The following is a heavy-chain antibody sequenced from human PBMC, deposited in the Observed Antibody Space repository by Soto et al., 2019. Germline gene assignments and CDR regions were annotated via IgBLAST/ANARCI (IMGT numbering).Heavy chain of an antibody. CDR2: VYYTGST. CDR3: ARSIAVPSSHIDH. J-gene: IGHJ4*02. CDR1: GGSMSGYY. V-gene: IGHV4-59*01. Sequence: PSETLSLTCRVSGGSMSGYYWSWIRQAPGKGLEWIGYVYYTGSTNYNPSLQSRVTISVDTSNKQLSLSLRLVTAADTAVYFCARSIAVPSSHIDHWGQGIRVTVSS. D-gene: IGHD6-6*01.